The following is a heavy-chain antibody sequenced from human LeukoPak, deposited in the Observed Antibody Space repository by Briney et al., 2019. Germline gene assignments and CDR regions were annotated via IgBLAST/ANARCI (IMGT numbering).Heavy chain of an antibody. V-gene: IGHV1-24*01. Sequence: ASVKVSCKVSGYTLTELSMHWVRQAPGKGLEWMGGFDPEDGETIYAQKFQGRVTMTEDTSTDTAYMELSSLRSEDMAVYYCATDLYSSGWSFDYWGQGTLVTVSS. CDR3: ATDLYSSGWSFDY. J-gene: IGHJ4*02. CDR2: FDPEDGET. CDR1: GYTLTELS. D-gene: IGHD6-19*01.